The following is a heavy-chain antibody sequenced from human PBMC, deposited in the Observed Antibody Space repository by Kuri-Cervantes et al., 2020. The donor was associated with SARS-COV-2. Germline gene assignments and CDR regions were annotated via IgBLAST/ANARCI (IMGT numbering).Heavy chain of an antibody. Sequence: GGSLRFSCAASGFTFSSYGMHWVRQAPGKGLEWVANIKQDGSEKYYVDSVKGRFTISRDNAKNSLYLQMNSLRAEDTAVYYCARFMPIEMVSFDYWGQGTLVTVSS. V-gene: IGHV3-7*01. CDR1: GFTFSSYG. J-gene: IGHJ4*02. CDR3: ARFMPIEMVSFDY. CDR2: IKQDGSEK. D-gene: IGHD5-24*01.